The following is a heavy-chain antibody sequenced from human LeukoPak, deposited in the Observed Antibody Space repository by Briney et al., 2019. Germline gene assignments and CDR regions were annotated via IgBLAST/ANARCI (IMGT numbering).Heavy chain of an antibody. D-gene: IGHD6-13*01. Sequence: ASVKVSCKASGGTFSSDTISWVRQAPGQGLEWMGGIIPIFGTANYAQKFQGRVTITTDESTSTAYMELSSLRSEDTAVYCCARVRIAAAATPGWFDPWGQGTLVTVSS. CDR3: ARVRIAAAATPGWFDP. CDR1: GGTFSSDT. J-gene: IGHJ5*02. CDR2: IIPIFGTA. V-gene: IGHV1-69*05.